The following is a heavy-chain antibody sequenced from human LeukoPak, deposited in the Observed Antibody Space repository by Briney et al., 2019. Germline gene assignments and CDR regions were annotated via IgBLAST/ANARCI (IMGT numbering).Heavy chain of an antibody. J-gene: IGHJ4*02. CDR1: GGSISSYY. Sequence: PSETLSLTCTVSGGSISSYYWSWIRQPAGKGLEWIGRIYTSGSTNYNPSLKSRVTMSVGTSKNQFSLKLSSVTAADTAVHYCAREDPTGGATRYWGQGTLVTVSS. D-gene: IGHD1-26*01. V-gene: IGHV4-4*07. CDR3: AREDPTGGATRY. CDR2: IYTSGST.